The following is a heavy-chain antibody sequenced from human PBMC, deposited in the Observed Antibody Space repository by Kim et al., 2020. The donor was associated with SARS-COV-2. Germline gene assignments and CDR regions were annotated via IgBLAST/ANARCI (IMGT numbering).Heavy chain of an antibody. V-gene: IGHV3-15*01. CDR1: GFTFRNAW. CDR3: TTEGYIYGHHGVDT. Sequence: GGSLRLSCAASGFTFRNAWMSWVRQAPGKGLEWVGRIKSKVHGGTSVYAAPVTGRFTISRDDSKNTLFLYMNRLKTYDTAKYFCTTEGYIYGHHGVDTWGQGTMVTVSS. J-gene: IGHJ3*02. D-gene: IGHD5-18*01. CDR2: IKSKVHGGTS.